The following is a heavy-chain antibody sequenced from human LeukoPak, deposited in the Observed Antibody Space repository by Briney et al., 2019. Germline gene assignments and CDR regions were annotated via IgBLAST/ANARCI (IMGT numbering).Heavy chain of an antibody. Sequence: SETLSLTCTVSGGSLSSYYWSWIRQPPGKGLEWIGDIYYSGSTNYNPSLKSRVTISVDTSKNQFSRTPSSVTPADTHVYYCARAVYFYESSGRIDYYYYYMAVWGKGTTVTVSS. V-gene: IGHV4-59*01. J-gene: IGHJ6*03. D-gene: IGHD3-22*01. CDR1: GGSLSSYY. CDR3: ARAVYFYESSGRIDYYYYYMAV. CDR2: IYYSGST.